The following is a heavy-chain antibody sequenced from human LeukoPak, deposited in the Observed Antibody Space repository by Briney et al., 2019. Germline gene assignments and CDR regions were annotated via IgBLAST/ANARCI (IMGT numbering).Heavy chain of an antibody. V-gene: IGHV5-51*01. Sequence: GESLKISCWGSGYSFTYYWIGWVRQMPGKGLEWMGIIYPGDSDTRYGPSFRGQVTISVDKSVDTAYLQWSSLKASDTAMFYCARQQGPSGSPDYWGQGTLVTVSS. D-gene: IGHD1-26*01. CDR2: IYPGDSDT. J-gene: IGHJ4*02. CDR3: ARQQGPSGSPDY. CDR1: GYSFTYYW.